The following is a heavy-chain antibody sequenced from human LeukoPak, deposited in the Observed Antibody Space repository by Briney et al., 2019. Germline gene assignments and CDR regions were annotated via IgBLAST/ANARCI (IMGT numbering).Heavy chain of an antibody. D-gene: IGHD3-9*01. CDR3: ARGGSRRYFDWLAYFDY. CDR1: GGTFSSYA. Sequence: ASVKVSCKASGGTFSSYAISWVRQAPGQGLEWMGWISAYNGNTNYAQKLQGRVTMTTDTSTSTAYMELRSLRSDDTAVYYCARGGSRRYFDWLAYFDYWGQGTLVTVSS. J-gene: IGHJ4*02. CDR2: ISAYNGNT. V-gene: IGHV1-18*01.